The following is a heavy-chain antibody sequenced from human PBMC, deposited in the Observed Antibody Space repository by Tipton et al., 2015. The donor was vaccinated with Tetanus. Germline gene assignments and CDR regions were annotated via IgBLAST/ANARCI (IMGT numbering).Heavy chain of an antibody. V-gene: IGHV1-69*06. J-gene: IGHJ4*02. CDR3: AMPVDYSNSISPFDY. CDR2: IIPIFGTA. CDR1: GGTFSSYA. D-gene: IGHD4-11*01. Sequence: QMQLAQSGAEVKKPGSSVKVSCKASGGTFSSYAISCVRQAPGPGLEWMGGIIPIFGTANYAQKFQGRVTITADKSTSTAYMELSSLRSEDTAVYYGAMPVDYSNSISPFDYWGQGTLVTVSS.